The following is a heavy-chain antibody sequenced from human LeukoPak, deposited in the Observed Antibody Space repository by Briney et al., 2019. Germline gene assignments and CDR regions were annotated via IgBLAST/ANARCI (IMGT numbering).Heavy chain of an antibody. J-gene: IGHJ2*01. CDR2: INHSGST. V-gene: IGHV4-34*01. D-gene: IGHD2-8*01. Sequence: PSETLSLTCAVYGGSFSGYYWSWIRQPPGKGLEWIGEINHSGSTNYNPSLKSRVTISVDTSKNQFSLKLSSVTAADTAVCYCARGRVVPSPQRYFDLWGRGTLVTVSS. CDR1: GGSFSGYY. CDR3: ARGRVVPSPQRYFDL.